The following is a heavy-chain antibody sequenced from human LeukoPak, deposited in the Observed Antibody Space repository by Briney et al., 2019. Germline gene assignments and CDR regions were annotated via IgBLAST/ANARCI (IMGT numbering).Heavy chain of an antibody. CDR1: GFTFSGST. J-gene: IGHJ4*02. V-gene: IGHV3-73*01. CDR3: TPGGAMSDY. D-gene: IGHD2-2*01. CDR2: IRSKANSYAT. Sequence: GGSLKLSCAVSGFTFSGSTMHWVRQASGKGLEWVGLIRSKANSYATAYAASVKGRFTISRDDSKNTAYLQMNSLKPDDTAVYYCTPGGAMSDYWGEGTLVTVSS.